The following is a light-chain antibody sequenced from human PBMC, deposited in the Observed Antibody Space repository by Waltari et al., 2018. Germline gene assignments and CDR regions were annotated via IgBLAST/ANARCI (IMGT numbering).Light chain of an antibody. CDR1: RDIKNF. CDR2: DAS. Sequence: DIQMTQSPSSLSASVGDRVTISCQASRDIKNFLNWYQQKPGKAPKLLIYDASNLEIGVPSRFSGRGSGTHFTFTISSLQPEHVATYYCQQYDDFPPYIFGQGTKVDIK. V-gene: IGKV1-33*01. CDR3: QQYDDFPPYI. J-gene: IGKJ2*01.